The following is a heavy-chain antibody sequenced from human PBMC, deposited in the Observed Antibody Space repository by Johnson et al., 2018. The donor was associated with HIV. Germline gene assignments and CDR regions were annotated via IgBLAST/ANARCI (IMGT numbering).Heavy chain of an antibody. CDR1: GFTVSSNY. Sequence: VQLVESGGGLVQPGGSLRLSCAASGFTVSSNYMSWVRQAPGKGLEWVSVIYSGGSTYYADSVKGRFTISRDNSKNTLYLQMNSLIAEDTAVYYCARDLVVGDHSTPLTHAFDIWGQGTMVTVSS. D-gene: IGHD1-26*01. CDR2: IYSGGST. CDR3: ARDLVVGDHSTPLTHAFDI. V-gene: IGHV3-66*01. J-gene: IGHJ3*02.